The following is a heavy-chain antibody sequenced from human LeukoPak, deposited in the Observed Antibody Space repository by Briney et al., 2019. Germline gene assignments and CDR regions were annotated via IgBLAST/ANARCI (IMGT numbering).Heavy chain of an antibody. D-gene: IGHD3-9*01. V-gene: IGHV4-30-4*08. Sequence: SETLSLTCTVSGGSISSSSYYWGWIRQPPGKGLEWIGYIYYSGSTYYNPSLKSRVTISVDTSKNQFSLKLSSVTAADTAVYYCARATYDILTGYHYYFDYWGQGTLVTVSS. CDR3: ARATYDILTGYHYYFDY. J-gene: IGHJ4*02. CDR1: GGSISSSSYY. CDR2: IYYSGST.